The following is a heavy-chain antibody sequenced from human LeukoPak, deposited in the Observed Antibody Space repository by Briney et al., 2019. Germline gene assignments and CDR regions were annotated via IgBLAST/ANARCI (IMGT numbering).Heavy chain of an antibody. V-gene: IGHV3-30-3*01. Sequence: GRSLRLSCAASRFTFSNYALHWVRQAPGKGLEWVAVISNDGSNTYYADSVKGRFTISRDNSKNTLYLQMNSLRAEDTAVYYCAKVRPSIAARPDAFDIWGQGTMVTVSS. CDR2: ISNDGSNT. J-gene: IGHJ3*02. CDR3: AKVRPSIAARPDAFDI. CDR1: RFTFSNYA. D-gene: IGHD6-6*01.